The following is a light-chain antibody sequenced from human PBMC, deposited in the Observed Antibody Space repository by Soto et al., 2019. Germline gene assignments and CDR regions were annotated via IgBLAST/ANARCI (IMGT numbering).Light chain of an antibody. V-gene: IGLV2-23*01. J-gene: IGLJ3*02. CDR1: SSDVGSYNL. CDR2: EGS. Sequence: QSALTQTASVSASPGQSITISCSGTSSDVGSYNLVSLYQHYPGKAPKLIIYEGSRRPSGVPDLFSGSKSGNKAPLTIAGLKAKGEADYYCCSYATSRTVVLSGGTKVTVL. CDR3: CSYATSRTVV.